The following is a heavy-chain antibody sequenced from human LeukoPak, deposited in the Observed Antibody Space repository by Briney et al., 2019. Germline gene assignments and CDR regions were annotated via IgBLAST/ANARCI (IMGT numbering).Heavy chain of an antibody. J-gene: IGHJ4*02. Sequence: SETLSLTCAVGGYSISSGYYCGWFRQPPGKGLEGSGRIYRDGTTFHNPSLNSRVTISLDTSTNHFSLKLSPVTAAATAAYFFARFFARGGSFDYWGQGTLVTVSS. V-gene: IGHV4-38-2*01. D-gene: IGHD3-16*01. CDR2: IYRDGTT. CDR3: ARFFARGGSFDY. CDR1: GYSISSGYY.